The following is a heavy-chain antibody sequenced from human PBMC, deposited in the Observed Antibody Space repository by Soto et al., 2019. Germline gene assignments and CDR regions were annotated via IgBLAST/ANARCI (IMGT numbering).Heavy chain of an antibody. D-gene: IGHD3-3*01. CDR3: AREKDDFWSGYLSKDGENYYYYGMDV. Sequence: HPGGSLKLSCAASGFTFSSYGMHWVRQAPGKGLEWVAVIWYDGSNKYYADSVKGRFTISRDNSKNTLYLQMNSLRAEDTAVYYCAREKDDFWSGYLSKDGENYYYYGMDVWAQGTTVTVSS. J-gene: IGHJ6*01. CDR1: GFTFSSYG. CDR2: IWYDGSNK. V-gene: IGHV3-33*01.